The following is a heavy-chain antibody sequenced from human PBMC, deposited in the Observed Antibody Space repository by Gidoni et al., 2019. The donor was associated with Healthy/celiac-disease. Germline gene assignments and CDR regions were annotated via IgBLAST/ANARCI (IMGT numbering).Heavy chain of an antibody. D-gene: IGHD6-6*01. CDR2: ISGSGGST. Sequence: EVQLLESGGGLVQPGGSLRLSCAASGFTFSSYAMSWVRQAPGKGLEWVSAISGSGGSTYYADSVKGRFTISRDNSKNTLYLQMNSLRAEDTAVYYCAKSRAARESENYCLPHWGQGTLVTVSS. CDR1: GFTFSSYA. V-gene: IGHV3-23*01. J-gene: IGHJ4*02. CDR3: AKSRAARESENYCLPH.